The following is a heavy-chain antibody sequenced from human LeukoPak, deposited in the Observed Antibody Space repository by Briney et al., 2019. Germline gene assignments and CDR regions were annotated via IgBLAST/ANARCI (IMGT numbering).Heavy chain of an antibody. CDR2: ICTSGST. Sequence: PSETLSLTCTVSGDSLSNYYWSWIRQPAGKGLEWIGRICTSGSTNYNPSLKSRVTMSVDTSKNQFSLKLSSVTAADTAVYYCAREREEWLRPGGYFDLWGRGTLVTVSS. CDR3: AREREEWLRPGGYFDL. CDR1: GDSLSNYY. J-gene: IGHJ2*01. D-gene: IGHD5-12*01. V-gene: IGHV4-4*07.